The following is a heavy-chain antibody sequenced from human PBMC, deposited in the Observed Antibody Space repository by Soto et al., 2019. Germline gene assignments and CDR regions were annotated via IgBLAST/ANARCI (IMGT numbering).Heavy chain of an antibody. CDR2: IKSKTDGGTT. CDR1: GFSFSYAW. CDR3: ATSPYSGGFDN. V-gene: IGHV3-15*07. J-gene: IGHJ4*02. Sequence: EVQLVESGGGLVKPGGSLRLSCAASGFSFSYAWMNWVRQAPGKGLEWVGRIKSKTDGGTTDYAAPVKGRFTISRDDSKNTLFLQMNSLKTEDTAVYYCATSPYSGGFDNWGQGTLVTVSS. D-gene: IGHD1-26*01.